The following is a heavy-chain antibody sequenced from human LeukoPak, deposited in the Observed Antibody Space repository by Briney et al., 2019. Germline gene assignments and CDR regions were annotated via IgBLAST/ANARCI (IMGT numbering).Heavy chain of an antibody. CDR3: AKEYCSSTSCYELRYFDWLQYFQH. CDR1: GFTFSSYA. CDR2: ISGSGSST. Sequence: GGSLRLSCAASGFTFSSYAMSWVRQAPGKGLEWVSAISGSGSSTYYADSVKGRFTISRDNSKNTLYLHMNSLRAEDTAVYYCAKEYCSSTSCYELRYFDWLQYFQHWGQGTLVPVSS. D-gene: IGHD2-2*01. J-gene: IGHJ1*01. V-gene: IGHV3-23*01.